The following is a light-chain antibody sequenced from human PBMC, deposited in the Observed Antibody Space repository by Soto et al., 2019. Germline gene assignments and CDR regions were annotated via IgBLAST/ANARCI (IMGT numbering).Light chain of an antibody. V-gene: IGKV3-15*01. CDR2: AAS. CDR3: QQYNDWPPIT. CDR1: QSVSSH. J-gene: IGKJ4*01. Sequence: ETVMTQSPVTLSVSPGDTATLSCGASQSVSSHLAWYQQKPGQAPRLLIYAASTRATGIPDRFSGRGSGTDFTLTIRSLQSEDSAVYFCQQYNDWPPITFGGGTKVDI.